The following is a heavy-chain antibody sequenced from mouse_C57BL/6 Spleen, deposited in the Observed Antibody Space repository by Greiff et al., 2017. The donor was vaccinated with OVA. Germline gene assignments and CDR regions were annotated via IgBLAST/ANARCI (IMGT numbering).Heavy chain of an antibody. Sequence: VHLVESGPGLVQPSQSLSITCTVSGFSLTSYGVHWVRQSPGKGLEWLGVIWSGGSTDYNAAFISRLSISKDNSKSQVFFKMNSLQADDTAIYYCARKGYDDHGLTMDYWGQGTSGTVSS. CDR2: IWSGGST. J-gene: IGHJ4*01. CDR1: GFSLTSYG. V-gene: IGHV2-2*01. CDR3: ARKGYDDHGLTMDY. D-gene: IGHD2-2*01.